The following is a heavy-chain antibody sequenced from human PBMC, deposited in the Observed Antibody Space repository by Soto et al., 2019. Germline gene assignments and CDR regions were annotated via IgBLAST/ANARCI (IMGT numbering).Heavy chain of an antibody. Sequence: GESLKISCKATGYSFTNYWIGWVRQMPGKGLEWMGTIYPGDSDTRYGPAFEGQVTISADKSITTAYLQWSSLKASDTAVYFCARRRQKCTSKICLAHYYYTLDVWGQGTTVTVSS. V-gene: IGHV5-51*01. J-gene: IGHJ6*02. CDR1: GYSFTNYW. CDR2: IYPGDSDT. CDR3: ARRRQKCTSKICLAHYYYTLDV. D-gene: IGHD2-2*01.